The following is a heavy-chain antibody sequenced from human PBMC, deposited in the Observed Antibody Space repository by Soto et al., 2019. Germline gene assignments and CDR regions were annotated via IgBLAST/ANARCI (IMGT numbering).Heavy chain of an antibody. V-gene: IGHV1-8*02. J-gene: IGHJ6*02. CDR3: ARASSSWYYYYGMDV. CDR2: MNPNSGNT. CDR1: GYTFTSYY. D-gene: IGHD6-13*01. Sequence: ASVKVSCKASGYTFTSYYMHWVRQAPGQGLEWMGWMNPNSGNTGYAQKFQGRVTMTRNTSISTAYMELSSLRSEDTAVYYCARASSSWYYYYGMDVWGQGTTVTVSS.